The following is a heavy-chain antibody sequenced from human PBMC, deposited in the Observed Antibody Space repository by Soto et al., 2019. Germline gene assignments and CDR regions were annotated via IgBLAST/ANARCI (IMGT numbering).Heavy chain of an antibody. D-gene: IGHD4-4*01. CDR2: ISGSGGST. Sequence: GGSLRLSCAASGFTFSSYAMSWVRQAPGKGLEWVSAISGSGGSTYYADSVKGRFTISRDNSKNTLYLQMNSLRAEDTAVYYCATLPANSNYVPWGQGTLVTVSS. CDR3: ATLPANSNYVP. V-gene: IGHV3-23*01. CDR1: GFTFSSYA. J-gene: IGHJ5*02.